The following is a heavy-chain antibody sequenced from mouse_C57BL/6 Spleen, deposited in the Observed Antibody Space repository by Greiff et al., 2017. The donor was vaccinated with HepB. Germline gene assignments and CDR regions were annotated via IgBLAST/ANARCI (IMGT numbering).Heavy chain of an antibody. CDR2: IYPGDGDT. CDR1: GYAFSSSW. J-gene: IGHJ2*01. V-gene: IGHV1-82*01. CDR3: ARIGTGAGDYFDY. Sequence: QVQLQQSGPELVKPGASVKISCKASGYAFSSSWMNWVKQRPGKGLEWIGRIYPGDGDTNYNGKFKGKATLTADKSSSTAYMQLSSLTSEDSAVYFCARIGTGAGDYFDYWGQGTTLTVSS.